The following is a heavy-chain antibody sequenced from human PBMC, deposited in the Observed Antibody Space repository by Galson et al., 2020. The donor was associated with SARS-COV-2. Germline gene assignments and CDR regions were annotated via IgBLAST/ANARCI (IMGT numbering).Heavy chain of an antibody. D-gene: IGHD3-16*01. V-gene: IGHV4-34*01. CDR2: ITFGGDT. Sequence: SETLSLTCAVYGGSFSGYSWTWVRQAPGRGLEWIGEITFGGDTTYSPSLRSRLTLSVDTPKNQFSLKLRSVSAADTALYYCARGHRGVVPSPVLGLGPFYSYYYMDVWGKGTTVSVSS. CDR1: GGSFSGYS. J-gene: IGHJ6*03. CDR3: ARGHRGVVPSPVLGLGPFYSYYYMDV.